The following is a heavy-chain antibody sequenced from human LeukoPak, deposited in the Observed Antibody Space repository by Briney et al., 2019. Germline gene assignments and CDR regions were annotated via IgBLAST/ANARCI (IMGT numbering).Heavy chain of an antibody. CDR1: GYSFTTYG. CDR3: ARNGSGSYGY. J-gene: IGHJ4*02. Sequence: GASVKVSCKASGYSFTTYGISWVRQAPGQGLEWMGWISVYNGHTNYAQKLQGRVTMTTDTSTSTAHMELRSLTSDDTAVYYCARNGSGSYGYWGQGTLVIVSS. D-gene: IGHD3-10*01. CDR2: ISVYNGHT. V-gene: IGHV1-18*01.